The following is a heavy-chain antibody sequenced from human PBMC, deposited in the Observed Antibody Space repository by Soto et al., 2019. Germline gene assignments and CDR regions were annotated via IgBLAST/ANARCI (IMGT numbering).Heavy chain of an antibody. CDR2: IKSKTDGGTA. Sequence: EVQLVESGGGLVKPGVSLRLSCAASGFTFTNAWMNWVRQAPGKGLEWVGRIKSKTDGGTADYAAPVKGRFTISRDDSRTPLNLQMNSLKAEDTAVYYCDPGGGPAAAKGYYYYAMDVWGQGTTVTVSS. V-gene: IGHV3-15*07. CDR3: DPGGGPAAAKGYYYYAMDV. D-gene: IGHD2-2*01. CDR1: GFTFTNAW. J-gene: IGHJ6*02.